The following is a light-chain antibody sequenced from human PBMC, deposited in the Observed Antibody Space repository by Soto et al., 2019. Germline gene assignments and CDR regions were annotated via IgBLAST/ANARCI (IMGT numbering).Light chain of an antibody. CDR1: QSVSSTY. Sequence: EIVLTQSPGTLSLSPGERATLSCRASQSVSSTYLAWYQQKPGQAPRLLIYGASSRATGIPDRFSGSGSGTEFTLTISRLEPEVFAVYYCQQYGSSFTFGPGTKVDIK. CDR3: QQYGSSFT. J-gene: IGKJ3*01. V-gene: IGKV3-20*01. CDR2: GAS.